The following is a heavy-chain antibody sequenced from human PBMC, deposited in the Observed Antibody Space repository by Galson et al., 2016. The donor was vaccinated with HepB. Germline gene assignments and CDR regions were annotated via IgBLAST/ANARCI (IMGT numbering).Heavy chain of an antibody. Sequence: PALVKPTQTLTLTCTFSGFSLTTSGMRVNWIRQLPGKALEWLARIDWDDDKFYSTSLKTRLTISKDTSKNQVVLTMTNMDPVDTATYYCARSTYYGDYVYFDYWGQGTLVTVSS. CDR2: IDWDDDK. CDR1: GFSLTTSGMR. V-gene: IGHV2-70*04. CDR3: ARSTYYGDYVYFDY. D-gene: IGHD4-17*01. J-gene: IGHJ4*02.